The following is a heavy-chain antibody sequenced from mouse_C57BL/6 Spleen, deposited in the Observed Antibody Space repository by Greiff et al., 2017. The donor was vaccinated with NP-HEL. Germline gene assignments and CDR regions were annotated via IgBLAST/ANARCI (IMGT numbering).Heavy chain of an antibody. V-gene: IGHV1-55*01. Sequence: QVQLQQPGAELVKPGASVKMSCKASGYTFTSYWITWVKQRPGQGLEWIGDIYPGSGSTNYNEKFKSKATLPVDTSSSTAYMQLSSLTSEDSAVYYCARIYYGSRAGWFAYWGQGTLVTVSA. CDR2: IYPGSGST. J-gene: IGHJ3*01. CDR3: ARIYYGSRAGWFAY. D-gene: IGHD1-1*01. CDR1: GYTFTSYW.